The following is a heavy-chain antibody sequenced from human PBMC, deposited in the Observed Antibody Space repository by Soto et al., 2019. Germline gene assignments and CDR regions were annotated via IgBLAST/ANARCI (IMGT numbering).Heavy chain of an antibody. CDR1: GFTFSNYW. Sequence: PGGSLRLSCAASGFTFSNYWMSWVRQAPAKGLEWVANIKEDGSEKYYVDSVKGRFTISRDNAKNSLYLQMNSLRAEDTAVYYCARPIPDYYGSGSYYIKQTDPGLYGMDVWGQGTTVTVSS. V-gene: IGHV3-7*03. CDR3: ARPIPDYYGSGSYYIKQTDPGLYGMDV. CDR2: IKEDGSEK. D-gene: IGHD3-10*01. J-gene: IGHJ6*02.